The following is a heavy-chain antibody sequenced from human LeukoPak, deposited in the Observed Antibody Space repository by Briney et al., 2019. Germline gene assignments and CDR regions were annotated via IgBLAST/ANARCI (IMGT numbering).Heavy chain of an antibody. CDR1: GGSFSGYY. Sequence: SETLSLTCAVYGGSFSGYYWSWIRQPPGKELEWIGEINHSGSTHYNPSLKSRVTISVDTSKNQFSLKLSSVTAADTAVYYCASPPNSETGDYWGQGTLVTVSS. D-gene: IGHD2/OR15-2a*01. CDR2: INHSGST. CDR3: ASPPNSETGDY. V-gene: IGHV4-34*01. J-gene: IGHJ4*02.